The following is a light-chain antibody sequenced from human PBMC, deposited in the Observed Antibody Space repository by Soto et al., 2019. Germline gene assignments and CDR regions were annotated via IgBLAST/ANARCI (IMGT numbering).Light chain of an antibody. CDR3: QQRSNWPPT. V-gene: IGKV3-11*01. J-gene: IGKJ3*01. CDR1: QSVSSY. Sequence: EIVLTQSPATLSLSPGERATHTCRASQSVSSYLAWYQQKPGQAPRLLIYDASNRATGIPARFSGSGSGTDFTLTISSLESEDFAVYYCQQRSNWPPTFGPGTKVDIK. CDR2: DAS.